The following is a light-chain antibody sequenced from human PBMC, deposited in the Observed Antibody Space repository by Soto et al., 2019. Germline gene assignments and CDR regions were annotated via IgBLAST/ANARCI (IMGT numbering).Light chain of an antibody. Sequence: QSVLTQPPSVSGAPGQRVTISCTGSSSNIGAGYDVHWYQQFPGTAPKLLIYGNSNRPSGVPDRFSGSKSGTSASLAITGLQAEDEADYYCQSYDSSQSGVFGSGTKVTVL. V-gene: IGLV1-40*01. CDR1: SSNIGAGYD. CDR3: QSYDSSQSGV. CDR2: GNS. J-gene: IGLJ1*01.